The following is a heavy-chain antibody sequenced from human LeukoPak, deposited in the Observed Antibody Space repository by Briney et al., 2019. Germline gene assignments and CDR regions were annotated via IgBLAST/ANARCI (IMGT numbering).Heavy chain of an antibody. D-gene: IGHD2-15*01. CDR2: IMPNGETR. V-gene: IGHV3-64*01. CDR3: ARERDGGFAFDI. Sequence: GGSLRLSCAASGFSFSNYVMHWVRQAPGKGLEYVSAIMPNGETRGYANSMMGRFTISRDNSKNTLYLQMGSLRAEEMAIYYCARERDGGFAFDIWGQGTLVTVSS. CDR1: GFSFSNYV. J-gene: IGHJ3*02.